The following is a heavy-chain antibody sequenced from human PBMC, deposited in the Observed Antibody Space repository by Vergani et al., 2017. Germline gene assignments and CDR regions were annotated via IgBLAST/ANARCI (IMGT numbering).Heavy chain of an antibody. J-gene: IGHJ4*02. CDR2: IQKDGIDK. CDR1: GFTSSYYG. Sequence: QVHLVESGGGVVQPGRSLRLSCVVSGFTSSYYGMHWVRQAPGKGLEWVAFIQKDGIDKFYADSVRGRFTISRDISKNTLYLEMNSLSAEDTALYHCVKDHPVFDEWGRGTLGSVS. V-gene: IGHV3-30*18. CDR3: VKDHPVFDE.